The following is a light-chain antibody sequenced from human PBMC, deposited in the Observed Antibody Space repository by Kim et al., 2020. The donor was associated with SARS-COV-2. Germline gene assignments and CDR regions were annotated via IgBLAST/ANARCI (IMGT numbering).Light chain of an antibody. CDR3: QTWGTGIAV. CDR2: LNSDGSH. J-gene: IGLJ7*01. V-gene: IGLV4-69*01. CDR1: SGHSSYA. Sequence: SVKLTCTLSSGHSSYAIAWHQQQPEKGPRYLMKLNSDGSHSKGDGIPDRFSGSSSGAERYLTISSLQSEDEADYYCQTWGTGIAVFGGGTQLTVL.